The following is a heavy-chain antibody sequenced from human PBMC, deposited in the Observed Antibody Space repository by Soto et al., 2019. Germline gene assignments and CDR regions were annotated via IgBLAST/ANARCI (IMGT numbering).Heavy chain of an antibody. J-gene: IGHJ6*02. CDR2: IIPIFGTA. D-gene: IGHD5-18*01. V-gene: IGHV1-69*13. CDR1: GGTFSSYA. Sequence: SVKVSCKASGGTFSSYAISWVRQAPGQGLEWMGGIIPIFGTANYAQKFQGRVTITADESTSTAYMELSSLRSEDTAVYYCARASKIQLWFTIYYYGMDVWGQGTTDTVSS. CDR3: ARASKIQLWFTIYYYGMDV.